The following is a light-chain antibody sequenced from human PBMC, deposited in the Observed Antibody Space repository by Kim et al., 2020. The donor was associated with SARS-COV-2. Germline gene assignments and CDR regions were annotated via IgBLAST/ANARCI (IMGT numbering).Light chain of an antibody. CDR3: QQYDNLPMYT. CDR2: DAS. CDR1: QDISNY. V-gene: IGKV1-33*01. J-gene: IGKJ2*01. Sequence: ASVGDRVTITCQASQDISNYLNWYQQKPGKAPKLLIYDASNLETGVPSRFSGSGSGTDFTFTISSLQPEDIATYYCQQYDNLPMYTFGQGTKLDIK.